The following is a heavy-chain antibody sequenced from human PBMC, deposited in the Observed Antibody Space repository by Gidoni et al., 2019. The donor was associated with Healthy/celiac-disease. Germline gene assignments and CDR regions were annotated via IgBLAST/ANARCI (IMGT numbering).Heavy chain of an antibody. CDR2: ISAYMCNT. J-gene: IGHJ5*02. Sequence: QVQLVQSGAEVKKPGASVKVSCKASGYTFTSYGISWVRQAPGQGLEWMGWISAYMCNTNYEKKLQGRVTMTTETSMSTAYMERRSLRSDDTAVYYCARDNVGDYGDYSANWFDPWGQGTLVTVSS. V-gene: IGHV1-18*01. D-gene: IGHD4-17*01. CDR3: ARDNVGDYGDYSANWFDP. CDR1: GYTFTSYG.